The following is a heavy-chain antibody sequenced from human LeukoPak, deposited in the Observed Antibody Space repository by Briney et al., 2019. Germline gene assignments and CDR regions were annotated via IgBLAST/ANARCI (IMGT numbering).Heavy chain of an antibody. CDR1: GYTFTSYY. Sequence: ASVKVSSKASGYTFTSYYMHWVRQAPGQGLGWMGLINPSGGSTRYAQKFQGRVTVTRDTSTSTLYMEVSSLRSQDTAVYYCARWSYYDSSGYFVGAFDIWGQGTMVTVSS. D-gene: IGHD3-22*01. CDR2: INPSGGST. CDR3: ARWSYYDSSGYFVGAFDI. J-gene: IGHJ3*02. V-gene: IGHV1-46*01.